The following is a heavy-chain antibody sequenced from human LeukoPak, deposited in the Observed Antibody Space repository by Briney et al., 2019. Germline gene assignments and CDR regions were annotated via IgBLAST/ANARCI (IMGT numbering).Heavy chain of an antibody. CDR2: IYSNATT. D-gene: IGHD6-13*01. V-gene: IGHV4-59*08. CDR1: GGSISSYY. CDR3: ARRYSSTWYGMDV. Sequence: SETLSLTCTVSGGSISSYYWNWVRQPPGKGLEGSGYIYSNATTNYTPSLKSRVTISVDTSKNPFSLRLSSVTAADTAVYYCARRYSSTWYGMDVWGQGTTVTVSS. J-gene: IGHJ6*02.